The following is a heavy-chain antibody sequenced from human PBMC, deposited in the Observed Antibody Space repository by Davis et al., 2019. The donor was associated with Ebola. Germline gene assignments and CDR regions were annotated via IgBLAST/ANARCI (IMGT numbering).Heavy chain of an antibody. CDR1: GFTFSSYG. Sequence: PGGSLRLSCAASGFTFSSYGMHWVRQAPGKGLEWVAVISYDGRNKYYADSVKGRFTISRDNSKNTLYLQMNSLRAEDTAVYYCAKDVIRLSYGMDVWGKGTTVTVSS. J-gene: IGHJ6*04. CDR3: AKDVIRLSYGMDV. CDR2: ISYDGRNK. D-gene: IGHD2-21*01. V-gene: IGHV3-30*18.